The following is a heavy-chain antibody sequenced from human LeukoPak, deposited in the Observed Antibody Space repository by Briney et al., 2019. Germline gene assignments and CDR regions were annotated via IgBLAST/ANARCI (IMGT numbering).Heavy chain of an antibody. D-gene: IGHD3-3*01. CDR1: GGSISSYY. Sequence: SETLSLTCTVSGGSISSYYWSWIRQPAGKGLEWIGRIYTSGSTNYNPSLKSRVTMSVDTSKNQSSLKLSSVTAADTAVYYCARGLPYYDFWSGYYMGYYFDYWGQGTLVTVSS. CDR3: ARGLPYYDFWSGYYMGYYFDY. J-gene: IGHJ4*02. CDR2: IYTSGST. V-gene: IGHV4-4*07.